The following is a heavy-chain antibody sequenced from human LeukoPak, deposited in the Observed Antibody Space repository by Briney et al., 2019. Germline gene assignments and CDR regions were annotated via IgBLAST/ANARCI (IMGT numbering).Heavy chain of an antibody. CDR2: INPFNANK. CDR3: ARYFSPPHCTSTSCPRGGWFDP. Sequence: ASVKVSCQASCYTYNRYVITWVRQAPGQGLEWMGWINPFNANKAYAQNLQRRVTMTTDTPTNKAYMDLRSLGSDGMAVYYCARYFSPPHCTSTSCPRGGWFDPWGQGTMVTVSS. V-gene: IGHV1-18*03. J-gene: IGHJ5*02. CDR1: CYTYNRYV. D-gene: IGHD2-2*01.